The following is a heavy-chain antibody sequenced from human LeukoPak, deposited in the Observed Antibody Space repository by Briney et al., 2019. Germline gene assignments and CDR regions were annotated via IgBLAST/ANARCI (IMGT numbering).Heavy chain of an antibody. D-gene: IGHD3-22*01. J-gene: IGHJ4*02. CDR2: IYTSGST. Sequence: SETLSLTCTVSGGSISSGSYYWSWIRQPAGKGLEWIGRIYTSGSTNYNPSLKSRVTISVDTSKNQFSLKPSSVTAADTAVYYCARVDYYDRVDYWGQGTLVTVSS. V-gene: IGHV4-61*02. CDR3: ARVDYYDRVDY. CDR1: GGSISSGSYY.